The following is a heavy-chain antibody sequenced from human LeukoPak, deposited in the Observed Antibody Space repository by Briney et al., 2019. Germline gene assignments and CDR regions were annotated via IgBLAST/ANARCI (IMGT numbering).Heavy chain of an antibody. Sequence: GGSLRLSCAASGFTFSSYAMSWVRQAPGKGLEWVSAISGSAHKIRYADSVKGRFTISRDNSENTVYLQTNNLRAEDTALYYCAGRVTGYSSGYVYWGQGTLVTVSS. CDR3: AGRVTGYSSGYVY. V-gene: IGHV3-23*01. CDR1: GFTFSSYA. CDR2: ISGSAHKI. J-gene: IGHJ4*02. D-gene: IGHD5-18*01.